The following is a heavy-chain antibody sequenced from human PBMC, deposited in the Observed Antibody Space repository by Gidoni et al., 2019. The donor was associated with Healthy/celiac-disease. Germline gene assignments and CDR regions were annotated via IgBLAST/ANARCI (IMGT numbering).Heavy chain of an antibody. J-gene: IGHJ5*02. CDR3: ARDLPTYYYGSGRGGFDP. D-gene: IGHD3-10*01. CDR2: ISSSSSYI. CDR1: GFTFSRHS. Sequence: EVQLVESGGGRLKPGGSLRLSCAASGFTFSRHSMTWVRQAPGKGLEWVSSISSSSSYIYYADSVKGRFTISRDNAKNSLYLQMNSLRAEDTAVYYCARDLPTYYYGSGRGGFDPWGQGTLVTVSS. V-gene: IGHV3-21*02.